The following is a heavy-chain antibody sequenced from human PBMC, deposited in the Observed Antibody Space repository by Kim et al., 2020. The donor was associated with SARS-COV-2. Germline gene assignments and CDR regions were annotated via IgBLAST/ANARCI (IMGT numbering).Heavy chain of an antibody. D-gene: IGHD6-13*01. J-gene: IGHJ4*02. CDR3: AKFHWDSSSWRGLDY. Sequence: DSVKGRFTISRDNSKNTLYLQMNSLRAEDTAVYYCAKFHWDSSSWRGLDYWGQGTLVTVSS. V-gene: IGHV3-23*01.